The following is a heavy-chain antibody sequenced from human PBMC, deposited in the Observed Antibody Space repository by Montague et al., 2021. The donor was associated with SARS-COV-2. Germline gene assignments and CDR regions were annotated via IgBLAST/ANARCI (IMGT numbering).Heavy chain of an antibody. J-gene: IGHJ4*02. CDR2: ISYDGSNK. CDR1: GFTFSSYA. V-gene: IGHV3-30*04. CDR3: ARPFGGSYYSGFDY. D-gene: IGHD1-26*01. Sequence: SLRLSCAASGFTFSSYAMHWVRQAPSKGLEWVAVISYDGSNKYYADSVKGRFTISRDNSKNTLYLQMNTLRAEDTAVYYCARPFGGSYYSGFDYWGQGTLVTVSS.